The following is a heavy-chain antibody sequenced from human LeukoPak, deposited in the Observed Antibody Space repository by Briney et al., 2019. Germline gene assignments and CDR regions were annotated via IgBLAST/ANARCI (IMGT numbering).Heavy chain of an antibody. CDR2: ISGSGGST. CDR3: AKGPTGDGYNYLLSD. D-gene: IGHD5-24*01. CDR1: GFTFSSYA. V-gene: IGHV3-23*01. Sequence: GGSLRLSCAASGFTFSSYAMSWVRQAPGKGLEWVSAISGSGGSTYYADSVKGRFTISRDNSKNTLYLQMNSLRAEDTAVYYCAKGPTGDGYNYLLSDWGQGTLVTVSS. J-gene: IGHJ4*02.